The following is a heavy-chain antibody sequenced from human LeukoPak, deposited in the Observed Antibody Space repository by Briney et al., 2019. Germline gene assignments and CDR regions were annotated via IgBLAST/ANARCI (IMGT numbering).Heavy chain of an antibody. V-gene: IGHV4-34*01. CDR2: TNHSGST. Sequence: PSETLSLTCAVYGGSFSGYYWSWIRQPPGKGLEWIGETNHSGSTNYNPSLKSRVTISVDTSKNQFSLKLSSVTAADTAVYYCASGFGYGFRFDPWGQGTLVTVSS. CDR3: ASGFGYGFRFDP. CDR1: GGSFSGYY. D-gene: IGHD3-10*01. J-gene: IGHJ5*02.